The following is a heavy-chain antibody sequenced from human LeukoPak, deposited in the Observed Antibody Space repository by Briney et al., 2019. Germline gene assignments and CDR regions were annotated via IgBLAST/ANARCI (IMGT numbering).Heavy chain of an antibody. Sequence: SGTLSLTCAVYGGSFSGYYWSWIRQPPGKGLEWIGEINHSGSTNYNPSLKSRVTISVDTSKNQFSLKLSSVTAADTAVYYCAKSSYSIFDYWGQGTLVTVSS. D-gene: IGHD5-18*01. CDR1: GGSFSGYY. V-gene: IGHV4-34*01. CDR2: INHSGST. J-gene: IGHJ4*02. CDR3: AKSSYSIFDY.